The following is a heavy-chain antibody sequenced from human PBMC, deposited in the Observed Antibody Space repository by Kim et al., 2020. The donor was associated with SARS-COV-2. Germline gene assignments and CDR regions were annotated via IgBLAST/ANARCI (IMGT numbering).Heavy chain of an antibody. J-gene: IGHJ6*03. Sequence: GGSLRLSCAASGFTFSSYGMHWVRQAPGKGLEWVAVIWYDGSNKYYADSVKGRFTISRDNSKNMLYLQMNSLRAEDTAVYYCARDRYGARYYYMDVWGKGTTVTVSS. CDR1: GFTFSSYG. CDR3: ARDRYGARYYYMDV. CDR2: IWYDGSNK. D-gene: IGHD4-17*01. V-gene: IGHV3-33*01.